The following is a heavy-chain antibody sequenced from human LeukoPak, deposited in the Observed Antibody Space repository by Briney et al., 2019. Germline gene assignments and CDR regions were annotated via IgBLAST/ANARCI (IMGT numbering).Heavy chain of an antibody. CDR3: ARGGSYLSAFDI. CDR2: IYSGGST. V-gene: IGHV3-53*01. Sequence: PGGSLRLSCAASGFTVRTTYMSWVRQAPGKGLEWVSIIYSGGSTFYADSVKGRFTISRDNSKNTLYLQMNSLRAEDTAVYYCARGGSYLSAFDIWGQGTMVTVSS. J-gene: IGHJ3*02. CDR1: GFTVRTTY. D-gene: IGHD1-26*01.